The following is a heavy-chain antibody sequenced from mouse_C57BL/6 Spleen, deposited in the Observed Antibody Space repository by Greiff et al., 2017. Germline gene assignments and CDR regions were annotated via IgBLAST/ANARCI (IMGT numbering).Heavy chain of an antibody. J-gene: IGHJ4*01. Sequence: EVMLVESGGGLVQPGGSMKLSCVASGFTFSNYWMNWVRQSPEKGLEWVAQIRLKSDNYATHYAESVKGRFTISRDDSKSSVYLQRNNLRADDTGIYYCTRNPYAVDYWGQGASVTVSS. CDR2: IRLKSDNYAT. CDR1: GFTFSNYW. CDR3: TRNPYAVDY. D-gene: IGHD2-1*01. V-gene: IGHV6-3*01.